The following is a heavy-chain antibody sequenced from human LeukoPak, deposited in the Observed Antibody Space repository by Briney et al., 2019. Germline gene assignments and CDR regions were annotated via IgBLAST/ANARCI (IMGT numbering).Heavy chain of an antibody. CDR1: GFTFDDYT. J-gene: IGHJ4*02. CDR2: ISWDGGST. V-gene: IGHV3-43*01. CDR3: AKAKGGSGSYLHY. Sequence: GGSLRLSCAASGFTFDDYTMHWVRQAPGKGLEWVSLISWDGGSTYYADSVKGRFTISRGNSKNSLYLQMNSLRTEDTALYYCAKAKGGSGSYLHYWGQGTLVTVSS. D-gene: IGHD3-10*01.